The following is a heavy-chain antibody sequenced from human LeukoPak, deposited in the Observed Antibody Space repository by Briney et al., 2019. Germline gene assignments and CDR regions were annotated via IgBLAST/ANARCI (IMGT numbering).Heavy chain of an antibody. CDR1: GYTFPSYW. Sequence: GESLKISCKTSGYTFPSYWIHWVRQMPGKGLEWMGIIYPGDSDTRYSPSFQGQVTISADKSISTAYLQWSSLKASDTAMYYCARRSYSGNWFDPWGQGTLVTVSS. J-gene: IGHJ5*02. V-gene: IGHV5-51*01. CDR3: ARRSYSGNWFDP. D-gene: IGHD6-13*01. CDR2: IYPGDSDT.